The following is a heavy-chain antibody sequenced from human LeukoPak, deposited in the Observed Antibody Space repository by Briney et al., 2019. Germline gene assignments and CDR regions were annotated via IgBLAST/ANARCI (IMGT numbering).Heavy chain of an antibody. J-gene: IGHJ5*02. CDR2: IYYSGST. D-gene: IGHD2-2*02. Sequence: SETLSLTCTVSGSSISSYYWSWIRQPPGKGLEWIGYIYYSGSTNYNPSLKSRVTISVDTSKNQFSLKLSSVTAADTAVYYCARYTLRNWFDPWGQGTLVTVSS. CDR3: ARYTLRNWFDP. CDR1: GSSISSYY. V-gene: IGHV4-59*08.